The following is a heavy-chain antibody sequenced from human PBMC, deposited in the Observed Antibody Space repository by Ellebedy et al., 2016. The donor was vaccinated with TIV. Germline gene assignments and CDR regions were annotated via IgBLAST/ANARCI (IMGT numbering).Heavy chain of an antibody. CDR3: VKEPGRGDDSRPSNFDL. V-gene: IGHV3-30*18. Sequence: GGSLRLSXTASGFILSNYGIHWIRQAPGKGLEWVAVISLQGSTKYYAASVRGRFTGSRDNSRDTVDLEMNSLRTEDTAMYFGVKEPGRGDDSRPSNFDLWGQGILVTVSS. CDR1: GFILSNYG. D-gene: IGHD1-1*01. J-gene: IGHJ4*02. CDR2: ISLQGSTK.